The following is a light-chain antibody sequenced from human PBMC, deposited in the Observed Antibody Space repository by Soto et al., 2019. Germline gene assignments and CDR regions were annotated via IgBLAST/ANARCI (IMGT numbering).Light chain of an antibody. CDR2: WAS. CDR1: QSLLYRSNNKND. V-gene: IGKV4-1*01. CDR3: QQYYNTPLT. J-gene: IGKJ4*01. Sequence: DIVMTQSPGSLAVSLGERATIKCRSSQSLLYRSNNKNDVAWYQRKPGQPPKLLIYWASARESGVPDRFSGSGSGTDVTLTISSLQAEDAATYYCQQYYNTPLTFGGGTKVEIK.